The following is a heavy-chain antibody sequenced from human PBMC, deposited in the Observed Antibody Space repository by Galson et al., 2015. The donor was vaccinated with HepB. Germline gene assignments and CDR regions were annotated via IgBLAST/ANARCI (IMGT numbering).Heavy chain of an antibody. J-gene: IGHJ4*02. V-gene: IGHV1-18*01. Sequence: SVKVSCKASGYSFSNYGLSWIRQAPGPGLEWMGWFSGYDGSTKYAQKFQERVTITRDMSTKTAYMELGSLRSEDTAVYYCAADSYYADEDFNYWGQGTLVTVSS. D-gene: IGHD3-10*01. CDR2: FSGYDGST. CDR1: GYSFSNYG. CDR3: AADSYYADEDFNY.